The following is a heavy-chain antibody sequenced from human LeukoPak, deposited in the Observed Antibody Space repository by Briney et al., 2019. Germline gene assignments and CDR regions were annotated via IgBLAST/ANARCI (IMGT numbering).Heavy chain of an antibody. J-gene: IGHJ6*03. Sequence: PGGSLRLSCAASGFAFSSFSMNWVRQAPGKGLEWVSSISDSSSYIYYADSVEGRFTISRDNAKNSLYLQMNSLRAEDTAMYYCARDSGTGGYFYYYYTDVWGKGTTVTVSS. D-gene: IGHD3-10*01. CDR2: ISDSSSYI. V-gene: IGHV3-21*01. CDR3: ARDSGTGGYFYYYYTDV. CDR1: GFAFSSFS.